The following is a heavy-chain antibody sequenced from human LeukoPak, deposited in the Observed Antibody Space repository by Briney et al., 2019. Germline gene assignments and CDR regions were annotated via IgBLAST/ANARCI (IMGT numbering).Heavy chain of an antibody. CDR2: IYYSGST. V-gene: IGHV4-59*01. CDR1: GGSISSYY. J-gene: IGHJ4*02. Sequence: SETLSLTCTVSGGSISSYYWSWIRQPPGKGLEWIGYIYYSGSTNYNPSPKSRVTISVDTSKNQFSLKLSSVTAADTAVYYCARAGSGSYYNDWGQGTLVTVSS. D-gene: IGHD3-10*01. CDR3: ARAGSGSYYND.